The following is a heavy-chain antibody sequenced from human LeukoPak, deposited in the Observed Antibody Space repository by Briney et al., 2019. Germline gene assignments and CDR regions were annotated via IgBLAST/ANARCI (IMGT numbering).Heavy chain of an antibody. J-gene: IGHJ4*02. CDR1: GGSISSSNW. Sequence: SGTLSLTCAVSGGSISSSNWWGGVRQPPGKGLEGIGEIYDSGSTNYNPSLKSRVTISADKSKNQFPLKQSSVTAADTAVYYCARVPRGYYLDYWGQGTLVTVSS. V-gene: IGHV4-4*02. CDR3: ARVPRGYYLDY. CDR2: IYDSGST. D-gene: IGHD3-22*01.